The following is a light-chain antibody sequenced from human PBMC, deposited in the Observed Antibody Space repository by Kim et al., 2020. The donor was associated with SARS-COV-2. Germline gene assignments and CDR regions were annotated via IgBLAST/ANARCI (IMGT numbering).Light chain of an antibody. CDR1: QNHLANDGKND. Sequence: QAYISCKSKQNHLANDGKNDLSWYEQKPGKYPQLLIYEVAKRFSGVPDRFSGGGSGTDFTMKSSRVEAEDVGVYYCKKRIRPPVKFGHGTKVDIK. CDR3: KKRIRPPVK. CDR2: EVA. V-gene: IGKV2D-29*02. J-gene: IGKJ1*01.